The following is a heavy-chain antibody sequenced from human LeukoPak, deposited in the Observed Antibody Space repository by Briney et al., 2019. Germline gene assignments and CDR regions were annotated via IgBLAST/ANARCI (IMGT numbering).Heavy chain of an antibody. V-gene: IGHV3-48*03. Sequence: GGSLRLSCAASGFSFSSYAMNWVRQAPGKGLEWVSYISSSGSTIYYADSVKGRFTISRDNAKNSLYLQMNSLRAEDTAVYYCARDSDYYDSSGYYWGNYFDYWGQGTLVTVSS. D-gene: IGHD3-22*01. CDR2: ISSSGSTI. CDR1: GFSFSSYA. J-gene: IGHJ4*02. CDR3: ARDSDYYDSSGYYWGNYFDY.